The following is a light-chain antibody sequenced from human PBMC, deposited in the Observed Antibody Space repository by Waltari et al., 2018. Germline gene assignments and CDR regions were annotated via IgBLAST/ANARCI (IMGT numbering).Light chain of an antibody. V-gene: IGKV3-11*01. J-gene: IGKJ4*01. CDR3: QQRRTWPLT. Sequence: LPSRARTGVTNWLARHQQHPGQAPRLLIYDASNTATGIPARFSGSGSGTDFTLTISSLEPEDFAVYYCQQRRTWPLTFGGGTTVEI. CDR1: TGVTNW. CDR2: DAS.